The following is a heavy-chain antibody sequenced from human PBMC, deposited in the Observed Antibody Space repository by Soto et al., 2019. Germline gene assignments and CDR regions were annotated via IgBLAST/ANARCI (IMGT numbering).Heavy chain of an antibody. Sequence: SETLSLTCTVSGGSISNYYWSWIRQPPGRGLEWIGHIFYSGSTNYNPALKSRVTISVDTSKNQFSLKLSSVTAADTAVYYCARVGGNQLLRWFDPWGQGTLVTVSS. V-gene: IGHV4-59*12. CDR2: IFYSGST. CDR3: ARVGGNQLLRWFDP. CDR1: GGSISNYY. J-gene: IGHJ5*02. D-gene: IGHD2-2*01.